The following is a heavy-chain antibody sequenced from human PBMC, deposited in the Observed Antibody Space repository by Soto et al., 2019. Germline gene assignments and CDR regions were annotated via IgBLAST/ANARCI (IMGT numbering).Heavy chain of an antibody. V-gene: IGHV6-1*01. CDR2: TYYRSKWYN. Sequence: SQTLSLTCAISGDSVSSNSSAWNWIRQSPSRGLEWLGRTYYRSKWYNDYAVSVKSRITINPDTSKNQFSLQLNSVTPEDTAVYYCARTFGYCSGGRCPNWFDPWGQGTPVTVSS. D-gene: IGHD2-15*01. CDR1: GDSVSSNSSA. CDR3: ARTFGYCSGGRCPNWFDP. J-gene: IGHJ5*02.